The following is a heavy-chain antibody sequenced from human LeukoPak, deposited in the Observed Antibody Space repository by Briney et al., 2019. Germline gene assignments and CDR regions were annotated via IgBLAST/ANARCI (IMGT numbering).Heavy chain of an antibody. D-gene: IGHD3-16*01. V-gene: IGHV1-8*01. CDR1: GYTFTSYD. Sequence: ASVKVSCKASGYTFTSYDINWVRQATGQGLEWMGWMNPNSGNTGYAQKFQGRVTMTRNTSISTAYMELSSLRSEDTAVYYCATWVMAPYYYYGMDVWGQGTTVTVSS. CDR2: MNPNSGNT. J-gene: IGHJ6*02. CDR3: ATWVMAPYYYYGMDV.